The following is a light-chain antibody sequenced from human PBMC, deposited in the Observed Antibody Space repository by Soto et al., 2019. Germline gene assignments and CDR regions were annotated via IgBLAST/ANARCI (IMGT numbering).Light chain of an antibody. V-gene: IGLV2-8*01. CDR1: KSDIGVYDF. CDR3: KSYAGSNTYV. Sequence: QSLLAQPPSASLSPGQSVTISCTGTKSDIGVYDFVSLYQHHPGKAPRLIIYEVVQRPSGVPDRFSGSKSGNTASLTVSGLQAADEADYFCKSYAGSNTYVFGSGTKVTVL. CDR2: EVV. J-gene: IGLJ1*01.